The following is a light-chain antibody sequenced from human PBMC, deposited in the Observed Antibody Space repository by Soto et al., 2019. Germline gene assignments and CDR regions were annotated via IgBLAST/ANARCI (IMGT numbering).Light chain of an antibody. CDR3: QQYDNSLYT. CDR2: AAS. V-gene: IGKV3-20*01. J-gene: IGKJ2*01. CDR1: QSVSSSY. Sequence: EIVLTQSPGTLSLSPGERATLSCRASQSVSSSYLAWYQQKPGQPPRLLIYAASNRATGIPDRLSGSGSGTDFTLTISRLEPADFAVYYCQQYDNSLYTFGQGTKLEIK.